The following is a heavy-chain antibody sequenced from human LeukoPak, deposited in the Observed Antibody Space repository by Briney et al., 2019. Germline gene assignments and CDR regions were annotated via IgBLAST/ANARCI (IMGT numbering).Heavy chain of an antibody. V-gene: IGHV1-2*06. CDR2: INPNSGGT. CDR1: GYTFTGYY. D-gene: IGHD1-1*01. J-gene: IGHJ6*03. Sequence: ASVKVSCKASGYTFTGYYMHWVRQAPGQGLEWMGRINPNSGGTNYAQKFQGRVTMTRDTSISTAYMELSSLRSEDTAVYYCARGPPYGTYYMDVWGKGTTVTVSS. CDR3: ARGPPYGTYYMDV.